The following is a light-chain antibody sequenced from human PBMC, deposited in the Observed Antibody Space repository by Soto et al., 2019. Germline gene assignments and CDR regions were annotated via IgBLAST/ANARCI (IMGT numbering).Light chain of an antibody. CDR1: QSVSSSY. V-gene: IGKV3D-20*02. Sequence: EIVLTQSPGTLSLSPGERATLSCRASQSVSSSYLAWYQQKPGQAPRLLIYDASNRATGIPARFSGGGSGTDFTLTISSLEPEDFAVYYCQQRSNWITFGQGTRLEIK. CDR2: DAS. J-gene: IGKJ5*01. CDR3: QQRSNWIT.